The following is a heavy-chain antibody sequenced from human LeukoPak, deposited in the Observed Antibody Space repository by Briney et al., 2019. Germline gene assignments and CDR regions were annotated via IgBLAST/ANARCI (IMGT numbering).Heavy chain of an antibody. D-gene: IGHD1-26*01. CDR1: GFTFTNSW. J-gene: IGHJ4*02. CDR2: IKQDGSTK. V-gene: IGHV3-7*01. Sequence: PGGSLRLSCAASGFTFTNSWMAWVRQAPGKGLEWVANIKQDGSTKHYADSLKGRFTISRDNPKNSLYLQMNNLRADDTAVYYCTRATDGSLDYWGQGILVTVAS. CDR3: TRATDGSLDY.